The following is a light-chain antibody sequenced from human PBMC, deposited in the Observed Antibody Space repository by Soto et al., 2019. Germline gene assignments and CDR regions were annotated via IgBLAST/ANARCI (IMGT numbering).Light chain of an antibody. J-gene: IGKJ1*01. CDR2: GAS. CDR1: QSVSTN. CDR3: QQYDNWPPWT. Sequence: EIVMTQSPATLSVSPGERATLSCRASQSVSTNVAWYQQKPGQAPWLLIYGASTRATGIPARFSGSGSGTEFTLTISSLLSEDFAVYYCQQYDNWPPWTFGQGTKVDIK. V-gene: IGKV3-15*01.